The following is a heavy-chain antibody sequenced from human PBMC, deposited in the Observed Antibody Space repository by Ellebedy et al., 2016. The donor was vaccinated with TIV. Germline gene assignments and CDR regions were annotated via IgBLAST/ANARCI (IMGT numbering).Heavy chain of an antibody. CDR1: GVIFSKAW. J-gene: IGHJ6*02. Sequence: GESLKISXAASGVIFSKAWMSWVRQAPGKGLEWVGLIKSKIDGGTTVYAAPVKGRFTISRDDSRNTLYLQMNSLKTEDTAVYYCTTITHAGGMDVWGRGTTVTVSS. V-gene: IGHV3-15*01. CDR3: TTITHAGGMDV. D-gene: IGHD3-10*01. CDR2: IKSKIDGGTT.